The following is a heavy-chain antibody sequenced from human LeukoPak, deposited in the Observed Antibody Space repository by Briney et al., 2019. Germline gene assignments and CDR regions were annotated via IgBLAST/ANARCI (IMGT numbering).Heavy chain of an antibody. V-gene: IGHV3-15*01. D-gene: IGHD3-10*01. CDR3: TTDYYGSGSYPETHYYYGMDV. Sequence: GGSLRLSCAASGFTFSNAWMSWVRQAPGKGLEWVGRIKSKTDGGTTDYAAPVKGRFTISRDDSKNTLYLQMNSLKTEDTAVYYCTTDYYGSGSYPETHYYYGMDVWGKGTTVTVSS. CDR1: GFTFSNAW. CDR2: IKSKTDGGTT. J-gene: IGHJ6*04.